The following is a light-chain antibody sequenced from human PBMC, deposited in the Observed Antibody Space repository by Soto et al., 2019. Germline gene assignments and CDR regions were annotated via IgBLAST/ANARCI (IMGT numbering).Light chain of an antibody. J-gene: IGKJ1*01. V-gene: IGKV3-11*01. Sequence: EIVLTQSPATLSLSPGERATLSCSASQSVSSYLAWYQQKPGQAPRLLIYDASNRATGIPARFSGTGSGTEFTLTISNLQSEDFAVYFCQQYSSWPPWTFGQGTKVDIK. CDR1: QSVSSY. CDR3: QQYSSWPPWT. CDR2: DAS.